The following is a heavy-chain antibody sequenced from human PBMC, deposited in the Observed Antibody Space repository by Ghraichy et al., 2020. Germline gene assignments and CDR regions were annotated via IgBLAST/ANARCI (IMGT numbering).Heavy chain of an antibody. J-gene: IGHJ6*02. Sequence: SETLSLTCTVSGGSISSYYWSWIRQPAGKGLEWIGRIYTSGSTNYNPSLKSRVTMSVDTSKNQFSLKLSSVTAADTAVYYCARHRTYYDILTGSPHYGMDVWGQGTTVTVSS. D-gene: IGHD3-9*01. CDR3: ARHRTYYDILTGSPHYGMDV. CDR2: IYTSGST. CDR1: GGSISSYY. V-gene: IGHV4-4*07.